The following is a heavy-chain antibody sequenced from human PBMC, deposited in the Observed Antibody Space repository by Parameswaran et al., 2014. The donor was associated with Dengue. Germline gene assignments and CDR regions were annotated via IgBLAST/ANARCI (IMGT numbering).Heavy chain of an antibody. CDR2: INHSGST. J-gene: IGHJ2*01. Sequence: RWIRQPPGKGLEWIGEINHSGSTNYNPSLKSRVTISVDTSKNQFSLKLSSVTAADTAVYYCARRGKLSGSYNNWYFDLWGRGTLVTVSS. D-gene: IGHD1-26*01. CDR3: ARRGKLSGSYNNWYFDL. V-gene: IGHV4-34*01.